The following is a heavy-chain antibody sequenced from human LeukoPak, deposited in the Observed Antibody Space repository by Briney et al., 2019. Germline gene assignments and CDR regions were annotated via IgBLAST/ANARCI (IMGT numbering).Heavy chain of an antibody. J-gene: IGHJ4*02. Sequence: GASLQISCKGSGYIFSTSWIGWVRQLPGKGLEWMGIIYPDDSETTYSPSFEGQVTISADKSVRTAYLQWSSLKASDTAMYYCARTLTGVFDYWGQGTLVTVSS. CDR1: GYIFSTSW. V-gene: IGHV5-51*01. D-gene: IGHD3-9*01. CDR2: IYPDDSET. CDR3: ARTLTGVFDY.